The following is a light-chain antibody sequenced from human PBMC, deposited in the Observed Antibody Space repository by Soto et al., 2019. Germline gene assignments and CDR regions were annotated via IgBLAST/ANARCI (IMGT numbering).Light chain of an antibody. CDR1: SSDVGGYNF. Sequence: QSALTQPPSASGSPGQSVTIDCTATSSDVGGYNFVSLYQQHPGKAPKLIIFEVTKRPSGVHGRFSGSKSGNTASLPVSGLQAEDEADYYCSSYAGSSNLVVFGGGTKLTVL. CDR3: SSYAGSSNLVV. CDR2: EVT. V-gene: IGLV2-8*01. J-gene: IGLJ2*01.